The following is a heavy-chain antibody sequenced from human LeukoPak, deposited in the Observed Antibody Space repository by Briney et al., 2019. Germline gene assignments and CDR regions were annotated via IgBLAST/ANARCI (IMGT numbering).Heavy chain of an antibody. Sequence: GGSLTLSCAASDFSFSSYSMTWVRQAPGKGLEWVSFIRIGSTVTYYADSVKGRFTISRDNAKNSLYLQMNSLRVEDTAVYYCARSIAVGGTARFDYWGQGTLVIVSS. CDR2: IRIGSTVT. J-gene: IGHJ4*02. D-gene: IGHD6-19*01. CDR3: ARSIAVGGTARFDY. V-gene: IGHV3-21*01. CDR1: DFSFSSYS.